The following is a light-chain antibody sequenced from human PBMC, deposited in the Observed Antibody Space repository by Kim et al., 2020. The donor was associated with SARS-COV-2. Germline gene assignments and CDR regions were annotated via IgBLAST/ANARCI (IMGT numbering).Light chain of an antibody. Sequence: VSPGQTASITCSGDKLGDKYACWYQQKPGQSPVLVIYQDTKRPSGIPERFSGSNSGNSATLTISGTQAMDEADYYCQAWDSSTGVFGGGTQLTVL. CDR1: KLGDKY. CDR3: QAWDSSTGV. V-gene: IGLV3-1*01. CDR2: QDT. J-gene: IGLJ3*02.